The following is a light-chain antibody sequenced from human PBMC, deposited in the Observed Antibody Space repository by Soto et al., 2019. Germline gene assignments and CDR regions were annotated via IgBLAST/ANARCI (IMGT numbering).Light chain of an antibody. V-gene: IGKV1-5*03. CDR2: KAS. CDR1: QTINRW. CDR3: LQYNSYPLT. Sequence: DIQMTQSPSTLSSSVGDRATLTCRASQTINRWLAWYQQKPGKAPKLLIHKASTLEAGVPSRFSGSASGTEFTLTISSLQPDDFATYYCLQYNSYPLTFGGGTKVELK. J-gene: IGKJ4*01.